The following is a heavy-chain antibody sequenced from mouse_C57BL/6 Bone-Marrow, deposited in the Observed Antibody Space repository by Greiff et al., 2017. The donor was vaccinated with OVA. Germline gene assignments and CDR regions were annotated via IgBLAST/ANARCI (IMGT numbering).Heavy chain of an antibody. CDR1: GYTFTSYG. CDR3: ARHGDGYYWYFDV. J-gene: IGHJ1*03. D-gene: IGHD2-3*01. CDR2: IYPRSGNT. V-gene: IGHV1-81*01. Sequence: QVQLQQSGAELARPGASVKLSCKASGYTFTSYGISWVKQRTGQGLEWIGEIYPRSGNTYYNEKFKGKATLTADKSSSTAYMELRSLTSEDSAVYFCARHGDGYYWYFDVWGTGTTVTVSS.